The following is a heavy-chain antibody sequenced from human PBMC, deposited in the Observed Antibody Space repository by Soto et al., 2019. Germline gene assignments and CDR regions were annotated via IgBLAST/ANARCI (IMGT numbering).Heavy chain of an antibody. V-gene: IGHV3-30*04. Sequence: QVQLVESGGGVVQPGRSLRLSCAASGFTFSSYALHWVRQAPGKGLEWVAFILYDGSNKYYADSVKGRFTISRDNSKNTVDLQMNSLRAEDTAVYYCARDPGRQWLAHYFDHWGQGTLVTVSS. CDR1: GFTFSSYA. CDR2: ILYDGSNK. J-gene: IGHJ4*02. CDR3: ARDPGRQWLAHYFDH. D-gene: IGHD6-19*01.